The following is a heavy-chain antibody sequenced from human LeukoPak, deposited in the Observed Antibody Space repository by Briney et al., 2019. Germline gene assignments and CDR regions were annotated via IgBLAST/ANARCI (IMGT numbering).Heavy chain of an antibody. CDR1: GYTFTSYY. CDR3: ATPLPLLSRTYYYYYMDV. CDR2: INPSGGST. Sequence: ASVKVSCKASGYTFTSYYMHWVRQAPGQGLEWMGIINPSGGSTSYAQKFQGRVTTTRDTSTSTVYMELSSLRSEDTAVYYCATPLPLLSRTYYYYYMDVWGKGTTVTVSS. V-gene: IGHV1-46*01. J-gene: IGHJ6*03. D-gene: IGHD2-2*01.